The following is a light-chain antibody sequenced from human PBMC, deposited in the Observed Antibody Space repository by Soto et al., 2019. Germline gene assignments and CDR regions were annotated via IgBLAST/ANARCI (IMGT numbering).Light chain of an antibody. V-gene: IGLV2-14*03. Sequence: QSALTQPASVSGSPGQSLTISCTGTSSDVGGYNYVSWYQQHPGKAPKLMIYDVINRPSGVSNRFSGSKSGNSASLTISGLQAEDEADSYCSSYTSSSTYVVFGGGTKLTVL. J-gene: IGLJ2*01. CDR1: SSDVGGYNY. CDR3: SSYTSSSTYVV. CDR2: DVI.